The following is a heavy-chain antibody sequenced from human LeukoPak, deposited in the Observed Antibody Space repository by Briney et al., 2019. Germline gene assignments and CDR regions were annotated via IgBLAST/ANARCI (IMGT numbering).Heavy chain of an antibody. V-gene: IGHV3-21*01. CDR1: GFTFSSYS. D-gene: IGHD3-22*01. Sequence: GGSLRLSCAASGFTFSSYSMNWVRQAPGKGLEWVSSISSSSSYIYYADSVKGRFTISRDNAKNSLYLQMNSLRAEDTAVYYCARLTYYYDSSSYYSDYWGRGTLVTVSS. CDR2: ISSSSSYI. J-gene: IGHJ4*02. CDR3: ARLTYYYDSSSYYSDY.